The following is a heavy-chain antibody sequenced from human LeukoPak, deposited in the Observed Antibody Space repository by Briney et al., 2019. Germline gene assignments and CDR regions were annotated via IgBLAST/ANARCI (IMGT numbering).Heavy chain of an antibody. CDR3: AKDPNPFYGFWSGYK. J-gene: IGHJ4*02. Sequence: PGGSLRLSCAASGFTFAGHTMTWLRQAPGKGLEWVSIIGGRDDRTYYADSVEGRFTISRDNSKNILYLQMSCLRAEDTAVYYCAKDPNPFYGFWSGYKWGQGTLVTVSS. CDR2: IGGRDDRT. CDR1: GFTFAGHT. D-gene: IGHD3-3*01. V-gene: IGHV3-23*01.